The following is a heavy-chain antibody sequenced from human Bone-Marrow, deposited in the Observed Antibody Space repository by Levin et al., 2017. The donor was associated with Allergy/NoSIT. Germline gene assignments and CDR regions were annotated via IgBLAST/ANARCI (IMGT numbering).Heavy chain of an antibody. D-gene: IGHD5-24*01. Sequence: SETLSLTCTVSGGSISSYYWSWIRQPPGKGLEWIGYIKYSGSTNYSPSLKSRVTISLDTSQNQFSLRLRSVTDADTAVYYWARHRDAYNALDYWGKGTLVTVSS. CDR2: IKYSGST. CDR3: ARHRDAYNALDY. V-gene: IGHV4-59*08. J-gene: IGHJ4*02. CDR1: GGSISSYY.